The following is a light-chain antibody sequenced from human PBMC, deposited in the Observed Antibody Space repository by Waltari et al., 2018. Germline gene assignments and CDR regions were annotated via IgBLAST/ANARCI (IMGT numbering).Light chain of an antibody. J-gene: IGKJ1*01. V-gene: IGKV3-15*01. CDR1: QSISSN. CDR2: GAS. Sequence: EIVMTQSPATLSVSPGERATLSCRASQSISSNLAWYQQKPGQAPRLLFYGASIRATGIPARFRGRGSGTEFTRTINSMQSEDFAVYYCQQYNNWPLLFGQGTKVEIK. CDR3: QQYNNWPLL.